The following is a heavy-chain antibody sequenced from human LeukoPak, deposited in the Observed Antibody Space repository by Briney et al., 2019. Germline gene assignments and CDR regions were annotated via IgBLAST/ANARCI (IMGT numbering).Heavy chain of an antibody. J-gene: IGHJ4*02. CDR3: ARGQQWLEAFDY. D-gene: IGHD6-19*01. CDR2: INPNSGFA. CDR1: GYTSTSYD. V-gene: IGHV1-2*02. Sequence: GASVKVSCKASGYTSTSYDINWVRQAPGQGLQWMGWINPNSGFAHYPQNFQGRLTMTRDTSISTVYMELSRLRSDDTAVYYCARGQQWLEAFDYWGLGTLVTVSS.